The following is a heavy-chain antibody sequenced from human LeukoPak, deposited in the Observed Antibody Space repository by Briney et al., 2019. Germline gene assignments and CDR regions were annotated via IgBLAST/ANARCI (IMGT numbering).Heavy chain of an antibody. CDR3: ARDRGYDYVWGSYRYEPYYFDY. CDR1: GYTFTSYG. D-gene: IGHD3-16*02. Sequence: ASVTVSCKASGYTFTSYGISWVRQAPGQGLEWMGWISAYNGNTNYAQKLQGRVTMTTDTSTSTAYMELRSLRSDDTAVYYCARDRGYDYVWGSYRYEPYYFDYWGQGTLVTVPS. J-gene: IGHJ4*02. V-gene: IGHV1-18*01. CDR2: ISAYNGNT.